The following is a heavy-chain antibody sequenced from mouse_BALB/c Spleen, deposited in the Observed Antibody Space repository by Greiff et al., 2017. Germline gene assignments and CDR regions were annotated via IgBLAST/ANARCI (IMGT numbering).Heavy chain of an antibody. Sequence: EVLRVESGGGLVKPGGTLKLSCAVSGFTFSDYYMYWVRQTPEKRLEWVATISDGGSYTYYPDSVKGRFIISRDNAKNNLYLQMSRLKSEDTVMYYCARERSSYFDYWGQGTTRTVSS. J-gene: IGHJ2*01. V-gene: IGHV5-4*02. D-gene: IGHD1-1*01. CDR2: ISDGGSYT. CDR3: ARERSSYFDY. CDR1: GFTFSDYY.